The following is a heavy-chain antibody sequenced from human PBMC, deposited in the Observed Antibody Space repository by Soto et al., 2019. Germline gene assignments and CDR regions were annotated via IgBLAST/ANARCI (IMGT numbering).Heavy chain of an antibody. D-gene: IGHD6-13*01. J-gene: IGHJ1*01. CDR2: ISGSGGST. Sequence: GGSLRLSYAASGFTFSSYAMSWVRQAPGKGLEWVSAISGSGGSTYYADSVKGRFTISRDNSKNTLYLQMNNLRAEDTAVYYCAKGGLIAAAQGNFQHWGQGTLVTVSS. CDR1: GFTFSSYA. V-gene: IGHV3-23*01. CDR3: AKGGLIAAAQGNFQH.